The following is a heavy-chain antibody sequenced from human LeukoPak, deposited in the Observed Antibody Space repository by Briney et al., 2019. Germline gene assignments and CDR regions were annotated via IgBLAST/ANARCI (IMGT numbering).Heavy chain of an antibody. Sequence: GASVKVSCKASGYTFTSYGISWVRQAPGQGLEWMGWISAYNGNTNYAQKLQGRVTMTTDTSTSTAYMELSSLRSEDTAVYYCTTLLGVQLDYWGQGTLVTVSS. CDR1: GYTFTSYG. V-gene: IGHV1-18*01. CDR3: TTLLGVQLDY. D-gene: IGHD1-26*01. CDR2: ISAYNGNT. J-gene: IGHJ4*02.